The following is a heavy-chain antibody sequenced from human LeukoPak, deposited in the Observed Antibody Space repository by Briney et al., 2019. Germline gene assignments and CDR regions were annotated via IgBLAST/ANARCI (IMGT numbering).Heavy chain of an antibody. J-gene: IGHJ4*02. CDR3: ARVGYDSSGYYSFFDY. Sequence: SETLSLTCTVSGGSISSYYWSWIRQPPGKGLEWIGYIYYSGSTNYNPPLKSRVTISVDTSKNQFSLKLSSVTAADTAVYYCARVGYDSSGYYSFFDYWGQGTLVTVSS. CDR1: GGSISSYY. CDR2: IYYSGST. D-gene: IGHD3-22*01. V-gene: IGHV4-59*01.